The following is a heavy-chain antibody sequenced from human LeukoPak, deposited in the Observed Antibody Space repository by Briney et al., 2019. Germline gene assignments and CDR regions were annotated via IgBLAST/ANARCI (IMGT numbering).Heavy chain of an antibody. CDR2: IHHSRRT. D-gene: IGHD3-10*01. CDR3: ARLREAYGMDV. J-gene: IGHJ6*02. Sequence: PSETLSLTCGVYGGSFNGYYWTWIRQPQGQGLEWIVEIHHSRRTQSNPSLQSLLTISVDTSKSPFSLQMSSVSAADTVFYCCARLREAYGMDVWGQGTTVPV. CDR1: GGSFNGYY. V-gene: IGHV4-34*01.